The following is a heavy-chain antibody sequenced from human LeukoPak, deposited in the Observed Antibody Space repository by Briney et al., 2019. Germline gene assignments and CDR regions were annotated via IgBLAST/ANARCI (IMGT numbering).Heavy chain of an antibody. CDR2: INSDGSST. V-gene: IGHV3-74*01. Sequence: GGSLRLSCAASGFTFSSYWMHWVRQAPGKGLVWVSRINSDGSSTSYADSVKGRFTISRDNAKNTLYLQMNSLRAEDTAVYYCAQDRAILWFGELSLEYRGQGTLLTVRS. D-gene: IGHD3-10*01. J-gene: IGHJ4*02. CDR3: AQDRAILWFGELSLEY. CDR1: GFTFSSYW.